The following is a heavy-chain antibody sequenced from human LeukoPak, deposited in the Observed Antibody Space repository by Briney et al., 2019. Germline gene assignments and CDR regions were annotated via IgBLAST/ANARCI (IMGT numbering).Heavy chain of an antibody. CDR3: ARSKYYYGSGSYPEDY. D-gene: IGHD3-10*01. Sequence: SETLSLTCAVSGGSFSGYYWSWIRQPPGKGLEWIGGINHSGSTNNNPSLESRATISVDTTKSQFSLKLSSVTAADTAVYYCARSKYYYGSGSYPEDYWGQGTLVTVSA. CDR2: INHSGST. V-gene: IGHV4-34*04. CDR1: GGSFSGYY. J-gene: IGHJ4*02.